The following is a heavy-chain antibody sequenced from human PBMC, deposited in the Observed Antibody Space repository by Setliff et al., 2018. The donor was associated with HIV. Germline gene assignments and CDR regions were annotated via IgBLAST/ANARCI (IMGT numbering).Heavy chain of an antibody. CDR1: GYTFTAYF. J-gene: IGHJ6*03. V-gene: IGHV1-2*06. D-gene: IGHD2-2*01. Sequence: ASVKVSCKTSGYTFTAYFIHWVRQAPGQGLEWMGRINPNNGGAKYAQKFQGRVTMTRDKSIGTAYMQLSRLRSDDSAVFYCARGSRPLVVPAALNYYYLIYVLGKGTTVPVSS. CDR2: INPNNGGA. CDR3: ARGSRPLVVPAALNYYYLIYV.